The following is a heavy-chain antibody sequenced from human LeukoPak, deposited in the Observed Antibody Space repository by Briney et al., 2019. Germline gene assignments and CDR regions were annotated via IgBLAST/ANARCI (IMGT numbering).Heavy chain of an antibody. J-gene: IGHJ4*02. CDR3: ARDRGGFTYAKDY. CDR1: GDSIGGTNW. V-gene: IGHV4-4*02. D-gene: IGHD5-18*01. CDR2: IYHSGTT. Sequence: PSGTLSLTCAVSGDSIGGTNWWNWVHQPPGKGLEWIGEIYHSGTTNYNPSLKSRVTISVDKSKSQFSLNLISVTAADTAVYYCARDRGGFTYAKDYWGQGILVTVSS.